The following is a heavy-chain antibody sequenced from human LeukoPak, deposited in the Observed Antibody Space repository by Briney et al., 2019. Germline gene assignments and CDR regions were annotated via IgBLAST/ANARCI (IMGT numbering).Heavy chain of an antibody. D-gene: IGHD5-18*01. V-gene: IGHV3-23*01. CDR3: VRYDY. Sequence: GGSLRLSCAASGFTFSRLAMTWVRQAPGKGLEWVSTISASGPYYADAVRGRFTISRDHAKNLLYLHMSSLRAEDTAVYYCVRYDYWGQGTLVTVSS. CDR1: GFTFSRLA. CDR2: ISASGP. J-gene: IGHJ4*02.